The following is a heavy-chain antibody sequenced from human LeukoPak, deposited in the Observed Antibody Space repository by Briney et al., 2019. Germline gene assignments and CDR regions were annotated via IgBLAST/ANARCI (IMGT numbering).Heavy chain of an antibody. J-gene: IGHJ3*02. CDR3: ARYSSSWYDAFDI. V-gene: IGHV4-61*01. CDR1: GGSIITGNYY. D-gene: IGHD6-13*01. Sequence: SETLSLTCTVSGGSIITGNYYWGWIRQPPGKGLEWIGYIYYSGSTNYNPSLKSRVTISVDTSKNQFSLELSSVTAADTAVYYCARYSSSWYDAFDIWGQGTMVTVSS. CDR2: IYYSGST.